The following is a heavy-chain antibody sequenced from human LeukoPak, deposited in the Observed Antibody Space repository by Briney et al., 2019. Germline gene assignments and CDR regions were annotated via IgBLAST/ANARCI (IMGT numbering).Heavy chain of an antibody. V-gene: IGHV2-5*02. Sequence: SGPTLVNPTQTLTLTCTFSGFSLSTSGVGVGWIRQPPGKALEWLALIYWDDDKRYSPSLKSRLTITKDTSKNQLVLTMTNMDPVDTATHYCAHRRPNYYDSSGQSFDYWGQGTLVTVSS. D-gene: IGHD3-22*01. CDR3: AHRRPNYYDSSGQSFDY. CDR2: IYWDDDK. CDR1: GFSLSTSGVG. J-gene: IGHJ4*02.